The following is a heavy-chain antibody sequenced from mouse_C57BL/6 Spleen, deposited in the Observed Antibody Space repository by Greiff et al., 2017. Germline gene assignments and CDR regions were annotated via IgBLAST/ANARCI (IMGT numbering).Heavy chain of an antibody. J-gene: IGHJ3*01. Sequence: VKLQESGAELVRPGASVKLSCKASGYTFTDYYINWVKQRPGQGLEWIARIYPGSGNTYYNEKFKGKATLTAEKSSSTAYMQLSSLTSEDSAVYFCARWGFAYWGQGTLVTVSA. CDR1: GYTFTDYY. CDR3: ARWGFAY. V-gene: IGHV1-76*01. CDR2: IYPGSGNT.